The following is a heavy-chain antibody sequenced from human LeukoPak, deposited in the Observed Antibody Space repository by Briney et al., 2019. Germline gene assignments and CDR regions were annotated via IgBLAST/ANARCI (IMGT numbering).Heavy chain of an antibody. J-gene: IGHJ4*02. V-gene: IGHV3-30*18. CDR3: AKDRTGVGYFDY. CDR2: ISYDGSNK. CDR1: GFTFSRYG. Sequence: PGRSLRLSCAASGFTFSRYGMHWVRQAPGKGLEWVAVISYDGSNKYYADSVKGRFTISRDNSKNTLYLQMNSLRAEDTAVYYCAKDRTGVGYFDYWGQGTLVTVSS. D-gene: IGHD1-26*01.